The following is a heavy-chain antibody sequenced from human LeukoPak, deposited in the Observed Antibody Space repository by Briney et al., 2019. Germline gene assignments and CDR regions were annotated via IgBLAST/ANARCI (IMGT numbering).Heavy chain of an antibody. V-gene: IGHV4-59*12. CDR1: GGSISSYY. D-gene: IGHD6-6*01. Sequence: PSETLSLTCTVSGGSISSYYWSWIRQPPGKGLEWIGYIYYSGSTYYNPSLKSRVTISVDASKNQFSLKLSSVTAADTAVYYCARADRIAARPDAFDIWGQGTMVTVSS. CDR3: ARADRIAARPDAFDI. CDR2: IYYSGST. J-gene: IGHJ3*02.